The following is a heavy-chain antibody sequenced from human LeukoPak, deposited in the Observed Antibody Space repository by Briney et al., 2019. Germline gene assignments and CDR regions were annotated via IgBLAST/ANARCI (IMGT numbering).Heavy chain of an antibody. D-gene: IGHD3-22*01. V-gene: IGHV3-49*03. J-gene: IGHJ3*02. CDR1: GFTFGDYA. Sequence: TGGSLRLSCTASGFTFGDYAMSWFRQAPGKGLEWVGFIRSKAYGGTTEYAASVKGRFTISRDDSKSIAYLQMNSLKTEDTAVYYCTRDGPTYYYDSSEYAFDIWGQGTMVTVSS. CDR2: IRSKAYGGTT. CDR3: TRDGPTYYYDSSEYAFDI.